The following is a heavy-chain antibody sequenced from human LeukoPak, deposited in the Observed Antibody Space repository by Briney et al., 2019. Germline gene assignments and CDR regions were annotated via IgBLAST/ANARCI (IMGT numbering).Heavy chain of an antibody. D-gene: IGHD1-26*01. V-gene: IGHV3-9*01. CDR1: GFTFDDYA. CDR2: ISWNSGSI. J-gene: IGHJ3*02. CDR3: ARGGSYLSAFDI. Sequence: GGSLRLSCAASGFTFDDYAMHWVRQAPGKGLEWVSGISWNSGSIGYADSVKGRFTISRDNSKNTLYLQMNSLRAEDTAVYYCARGGSYLSAFDIWGQGTMVTVSS.